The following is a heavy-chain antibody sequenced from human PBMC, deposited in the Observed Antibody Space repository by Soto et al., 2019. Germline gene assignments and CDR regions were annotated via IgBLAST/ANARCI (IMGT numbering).Heavy chain of an antibody. J-gene: IGHJ4*02. D-gene: IGHD6-13*01. CDR1: GYTFTSYA. CDR2: INAGNGNT. V-gene: IGHV1-3*01. CDR3: ARDLGAAGPFDS. Sequence: ASVKVSCKASGYTFTSYAMHWVRQAPGQRLEWMGWINAGNGNTKYSQKFQGRVTITRDTSASTAYMELSSLRSEDTAVYYCARDLGAAGPFDSWGQGTMVTVSS.